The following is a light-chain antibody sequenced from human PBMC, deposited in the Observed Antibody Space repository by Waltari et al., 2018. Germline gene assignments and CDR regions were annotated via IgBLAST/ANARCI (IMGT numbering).Light chain of an antibody. V-gene: IGKV1-39*01. CDR2: ATS. CDR1: QSGTTY. J-gene: IGKJ4*01. CDR3: QQSRTAPLT. Sequence: DIQMTQSPSSLSASEGDRVTITCRASQSGTTYLNWYQHKPGKAPNLLISATSILQSGVPSRFSGSGSGTDFTLTISSLRPEDFATYYCQQSRTAPLTFGGGTKVEIK.